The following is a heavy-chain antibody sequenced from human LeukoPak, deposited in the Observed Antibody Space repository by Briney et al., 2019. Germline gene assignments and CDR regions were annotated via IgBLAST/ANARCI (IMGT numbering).Heavy chain of an antibody. CDR3: ARGCTTSSCYDY. J-gene: IGHJ4*02. Sequence: GGSLRLSCTASGFTFRRYWMSWVRQAPGKGLEWVANINEDGNKKYYVDSVRGRSTISRDNTKNSLYLQMNSLRAEDTAVYYCARGCTTSSCYDYWGQGTLVTVPS. CDR2: INEDGNKK. D-gene: IGHD2-2*01. V-gene: IGHV3-7*01. CDR1: GFTFRRYW.